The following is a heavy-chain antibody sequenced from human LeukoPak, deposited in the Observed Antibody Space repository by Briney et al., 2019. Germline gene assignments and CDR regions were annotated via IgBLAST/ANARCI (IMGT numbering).Heavy chain of an antibody. CDR2: VDNSGST. CDR1: GGSISSYY. D-gene: IGHD1-26*01. J-gene: IGHJ4*02. Sequence: PSETLSLPCIVSGGSISSYYWSWIRQPPGKGLEWIGYVDNSGSTTCNPSLKSRVLISVDTSKNQFSLKLSSVTAADTAVYYCARNGGGYSFDSWGEGPLVTVSS. V-gene: IGHV4-59*08. CDR3: ARNGGGYSFDS.